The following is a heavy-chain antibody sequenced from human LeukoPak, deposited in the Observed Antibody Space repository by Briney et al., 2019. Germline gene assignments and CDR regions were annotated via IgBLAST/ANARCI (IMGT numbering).Heavy chain of an antibody. CDR2: ISYDGSNN. CDR1: GFTFSSYA. CDR3: ARDSRAAGLAFDY. D-gene: IGHD3-10*01. J-gene: IGHJ4*02. V-gene: IGHV3-30*04. Sequence: GGSLRLSCAASGFTFSSYAMHWVRQAPGKGLEWVAVISYDGSNNYYADSVKGRFTISRDNSKNTLYLQMNSLRAEDTAVYYCARDSRAAGLAFDYWGQGTLVTVSS.